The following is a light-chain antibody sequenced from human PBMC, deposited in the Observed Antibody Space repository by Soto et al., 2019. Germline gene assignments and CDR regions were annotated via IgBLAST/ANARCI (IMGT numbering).Light chain of an antibody. V-gene: IGKV3-20*01. J-gene: IGKJ4*01. Sequence: EIVLTQSPGTLSLSPGETATLSCRASETVDTSSLGWYQQKPGRAPSLLIYSASRRTTGIPDRFDTSGSATDFTLNISRLEPEDFAVYYCHQYGSSPLTFGGGTKVKL. CDR2: SAS. CDR3: HQYGSSPLT. CDR1: ETVDTSS.